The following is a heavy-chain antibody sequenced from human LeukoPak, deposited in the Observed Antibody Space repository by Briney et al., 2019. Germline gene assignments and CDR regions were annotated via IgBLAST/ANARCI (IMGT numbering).Heavy chain of an antibody. CDR2: INPSGGST. CDR3: ARDDLLGYCSGGSCYHGDY. Sequence: ASVKVSCKASGYTFTSYAMNWVRQAPGQGLEWMGIINPSGGSTSYAQKFQGRVTMTRDMSTSTVYMELSSLRSEDTAVYYCARDDLLGYCSGGSCYHGDYWGQGTLVTVSS. CDR1: GYTFTSYA. J-gene: IGHJ4*02. V-gene: IGHV1-46*01. D-gene: IGHD2-15*01.